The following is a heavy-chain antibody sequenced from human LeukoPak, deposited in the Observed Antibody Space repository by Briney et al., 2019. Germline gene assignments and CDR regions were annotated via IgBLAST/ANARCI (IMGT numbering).Heavy chain of an antibody. Sequence: SETLSLTCTVSGGSISSYYWSWVRQPAGKGLGWIGRIYTSGSTNHNPSLKRRVTMSDDTSKQQTSLNLSSVTSAATAVYYCARRYSTHAFDIWGQGTMVTVSS. CDR2: IYTSGST. V-gene: IGHV4-4*07. D-gene: IGHD4-11*01. CDR1: GGSISSYY. CDR3: ARRYSTHAFDI. J-gene: IGHJ3*02.